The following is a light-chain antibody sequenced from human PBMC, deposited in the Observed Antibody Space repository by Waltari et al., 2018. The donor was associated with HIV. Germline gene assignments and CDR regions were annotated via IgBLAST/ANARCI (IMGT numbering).Light chain of an antibody. J-gene: IGLJ2*01. Sequence: QTVVTQEPSLTVSPGGTITLTCSSATGPVGDGHYVNWFQQKPGQPPRPLIYSSTRRHPSTPGRFSCSLVGDRAALTLSNVWPEDQADYYCMLFFRTSYLFGGGTKLTVL. CDR1: TGPVGDGHY. V-gene: IGLV7-43*01. CDR3: MLFFRTSYL. CDR2: SST.